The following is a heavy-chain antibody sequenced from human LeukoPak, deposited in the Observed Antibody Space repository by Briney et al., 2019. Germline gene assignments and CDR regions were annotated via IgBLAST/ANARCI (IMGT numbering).Heavy chain of an antibody. V-gene: IGHV3-7*01. J-gene: IGHJ5*02. CDR2: IKQDGSEK. CDR3: ARSGSGSYYPWFDP. Sequence: PGGSLRLSCAASGFTFSSYWMSWVRQAPGKGLEWVANIKQDGSEKYYVDSVKGRFTISRDNAKNSLYLQMNSLRAEDTAVYYCARSGSGSYYPWFDPWGQGTLVTVSS. CDR1: GFTFSSYW. D-gene: IGHD3-10*01.